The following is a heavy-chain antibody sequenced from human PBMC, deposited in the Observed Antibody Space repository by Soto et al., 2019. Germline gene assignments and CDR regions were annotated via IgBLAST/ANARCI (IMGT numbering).Heavy chain of an antibody. Sequence: QVQLQQWGAGLLKPSETLSLTCAVYGGSFSGYYWSWIRQPPGKGLEWIGEINHSGSTNYNPSLKSRVTISVDTSKNQFSLKLSSVTAADTAVYYCARGGSGGDRSPYYFDYWGQGTLVTVSS. CDR1: GGSFSGYY. CDR2: INHSGST. D-gene: IGHD2-21*01. J-gene: IGHJ4*02. CDR3: ARGGSGGDRSPYYFDY. V-gene: IGHV4-34*01.